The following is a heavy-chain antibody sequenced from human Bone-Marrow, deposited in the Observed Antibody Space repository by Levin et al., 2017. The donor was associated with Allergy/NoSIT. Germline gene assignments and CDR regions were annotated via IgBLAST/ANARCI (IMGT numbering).Heavy chain of an antibody. V-gene: IGHV3-30*18. D-gene: IGHD1-26*01. CDR1: GFTFSSYG. Sequence: GGSLRLSCAASGFTFSSYGMHWVRQAPGKGLEWVAVISYAGTDKYYADSVKGRFTISRDNSKNTLYLQMNSLREEDTAVYYCAKDLGGSYNFDYWGQGTLVTVSS. J-gene: IGHJ4*02. CDR3: AKDLGGSYNFDY. CDR2: ISYAGTDK.